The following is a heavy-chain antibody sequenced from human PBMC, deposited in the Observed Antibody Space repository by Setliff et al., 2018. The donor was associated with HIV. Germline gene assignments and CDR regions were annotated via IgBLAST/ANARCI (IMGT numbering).Heavy chain of an antibody. V-gene: IGHV7-4-1*02. CDR1: GYSFTNYD. CDR3: ARRMEMTPIGY. CDR2: INTVTGNP. Sequence: VASVKVSCKASGYSFTNYDINWVRQATGQGLEWMGWINTVTGNPTYAQGFTGRFVFSLDTSVSTAYLQISSLKAEDSAVYYCARRMEMTPIGYWGQGTLVTVSS. J-gene: IGHJ4*02. D-gene: IGHD2-15*01.